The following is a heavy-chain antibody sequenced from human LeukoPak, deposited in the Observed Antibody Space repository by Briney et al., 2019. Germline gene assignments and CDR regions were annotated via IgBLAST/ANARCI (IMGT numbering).Heavy chain of an antibody. V-gene: IGHV4-34*01. CDR2: INHSGGT. Sequence: SETLSLTCAVYGGSFSDYFWGWIRQPPGKGLEWIGEINHSGGTYYNPFLKSRVTISVDTSKNQFSLNLSSVTAADTAVYYCARDVVVVPAAIHYGMDVWGQGTTVTVSS. CDR3: ARDVVVVPAAIHYGMDV. D-gene: IGHD2-2*01. CDR1: GGSFSDYF. J-gene: IGHJ6*02.